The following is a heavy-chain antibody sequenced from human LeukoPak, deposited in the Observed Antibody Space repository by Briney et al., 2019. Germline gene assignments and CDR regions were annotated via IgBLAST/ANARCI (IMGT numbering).Heavy chain of an antibody. CDR3: ARAARLQISIIKMIHSAFDV. J-gene: IGHJ3*01. Sequence: SETLSLTCSVSGGAIISYYWSWIRQPAGKGPEWIGRIYPTGNTDYNPSLKSRVTIFVDKSRNQFSLKLSSVTATDTGVFYCARAARLQISIIKMIHSAFDVWGQGTMVTVSS. CDR2: IYPTGNT. V-gene: IGHV4-4*07. D-gene: IGHD3-16*01. CDR1: GGAIISYY.